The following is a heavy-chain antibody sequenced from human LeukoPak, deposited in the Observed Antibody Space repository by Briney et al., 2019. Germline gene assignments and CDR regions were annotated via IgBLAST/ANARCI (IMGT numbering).Heavy chain of an antibody. J-gene: IGHJ4*02. V-gene: IGHV3-23*01. CDR2: VSGGGGSA. CDR1: GFTFSSYW. D-gene: IGHD2-15*01. CDR3: AKNSDGSCYSSVEY. Sequence: GGSLRLSCAASGFTFSSYWMSWVRQAPGKGLEWVSDVSGGGGSAYYADSVKGRFTISRDNSRNTLSLQMHSLRAEDTAVYYCAKNSDGSCYSSVEYWGQGTLVTVSS.